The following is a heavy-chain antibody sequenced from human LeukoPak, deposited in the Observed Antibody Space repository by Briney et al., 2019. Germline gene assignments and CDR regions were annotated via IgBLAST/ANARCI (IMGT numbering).Heavy chain of an antibody. D-gene: IGHD1/OR15-1a*01. J-gene: IGHJ6*02. CDR1: GFTVSSNY. Sequence: GGSLRLSCAASGFTVSSNYMSWVRQAPGKGLEWVSIISSSGGTTYYADSVKGRFTISRDNSKNTLYLQMNSLRAEDTAVYYCAKGWNNMDVWGQGTTVTVSS. V-gene: IGHV3-23*01. CDR3: AKGWNNMDV. CDR2: ISSSGGTT.